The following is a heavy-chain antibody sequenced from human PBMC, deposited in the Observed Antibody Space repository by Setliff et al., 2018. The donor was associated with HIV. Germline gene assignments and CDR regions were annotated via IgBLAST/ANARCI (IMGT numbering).Heavy chain of an antibody. CDR3: AREPPSSYYFDY. CDR1: GYTFTSYS. Sequence: GASVKVSCKASGYTFTSYSMHWVRQAPGQRLEWMGWLRTGTGDTFYSEKFQGRLTITRDTSANTAYMELSNLRSEDTAVYYCAREPPSSYYFDYWGQGTLVTVSS. V-gene: IGHV1-3*04. J-gene: IGHJ4*02. D-gene: IGHD3-10*01. CDR2: LRTGTGDT.